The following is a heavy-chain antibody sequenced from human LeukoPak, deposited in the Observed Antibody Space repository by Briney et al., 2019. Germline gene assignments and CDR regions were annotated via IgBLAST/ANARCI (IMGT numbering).Heavy chain of an antibody. CDR2: IYYSGST. CDR3: ARGCSSTSCYPFDY. V-gene: IGHV4-30-4*01. CDR1: GGSISSGDYY. D-gene: IGHD2-2*01. Sequence: SETLSLTCTVSGGSISSGDYYWSWIRQPPGKGLEWIGYIYYSGSTYYNPSLKSRVTISVDTSKNQFSLKLSSVTAADTAVYYCARGCSSTSCYPFDYWGQGTLVTVSS. J-gene: IGHJ4*02.